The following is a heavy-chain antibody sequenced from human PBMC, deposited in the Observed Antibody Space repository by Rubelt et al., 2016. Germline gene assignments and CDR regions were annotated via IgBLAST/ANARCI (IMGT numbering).Heavy chain of an antibody. CDR1: GYTFTSSA. D-gene: IGHD6-13*01. Sequence: QVQLAQSGAAVKKPGASVKVPCKASGYTFTSSAMHWVRQAPGQRLAWMGWINAGNGNTKYSQKFSVRVTITRDASTSTAYMELSSLRSEDTAVYYCARVRGSYSSSGGEFDPWGQGALVTVSS. V-gene: IGHV1-3*01. J-gene: IGHJ5*02. CDR3: ARVRGSYSSSGGEFDP. CDR2: INAGNGNT.